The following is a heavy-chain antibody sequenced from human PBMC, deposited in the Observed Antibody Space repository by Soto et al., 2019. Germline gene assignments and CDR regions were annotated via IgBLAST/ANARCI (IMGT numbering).Heavy chain of an antibody. D-gene: IGHD1-1*01. CDR2: IKSDGST. Sequence: EVQLVESGGGLVQPGGSLRLSCAASGFTFSSYWMHWVRQAPGKGLVWVSRIKSDGSTSYADSVKGRFTISRDNAKNTVYLQLNSRRAEYTAVYYCARGRWNTAGMDVWGQGTTVIVSS. J-gene: IGHJ6*02. V-gene: IGHV3-74*01. CDR1: GFTFSSYW. CDR3: ARGRWNTAGMDV.